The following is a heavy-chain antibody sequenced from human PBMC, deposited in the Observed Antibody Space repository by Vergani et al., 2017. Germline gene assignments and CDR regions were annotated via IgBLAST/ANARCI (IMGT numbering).Heavy chain of an antibody. CDR1: GGSISSYY. Sequence: QVQLQESGPGLVKPSETLSLTCTVSGGSISSYYWSWIRQPAGKGLEWIGRIYTSGITNSNPSLKSRVTMSVDTSKNQLSLKLRSVTAADPAVYYCARDCSSTSCYPQSSKYCDFWSGHNWFDPWGQGTLVTVS. CDR2: IYTSGIT. J-gene: IGHJ5*02. D-gene: IGHD2-2*01. CDR3: ARDCSSTSCYPQSSKYCDFWSGHNWFDP. V-gene: IGHV4-4*07.